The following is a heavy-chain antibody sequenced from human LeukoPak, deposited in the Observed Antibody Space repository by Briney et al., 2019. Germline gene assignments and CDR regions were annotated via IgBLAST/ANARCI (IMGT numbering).Heavy chain of an antibody. CDR2: IGGRGGST. D-gene: IGHD1-1*01. CDR3: ATDLGPQLGYDS. Sequence: GGSLRLSCAASGFRFSDFTMTWVRQAPGKGPEWVSAIGGRGGSTYYADSLGGRFTISRDNSNNTLFLQMNGLRPEDTAVYYCATDLGPQLGYDSWGQGTLVTASS. V-gene: IGHV3-23*01. J-gene: IGHJ4*02. CDR1: GFRFSDFT.